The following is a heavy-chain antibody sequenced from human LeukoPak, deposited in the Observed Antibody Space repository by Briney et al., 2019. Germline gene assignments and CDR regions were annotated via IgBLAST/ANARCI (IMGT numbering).Heavy chain of an antibody. CDR2: ISAYNGNT. D-gene: IGHD6-19*01. J-gene: IGHJ3*02. Sequence: GASVKVSCKASGYNLNSYGISWVRQAPGQGLEWMGWISAYNGNTNYAQKLQGRVTMTTDTPTSTAYMELRSLRSDDTAVYYCARVSSGWFLDAFDIWGQGTMVTVSS. CDR3: ARVSSGWFLDAFDI. V-gene: IGHV1-18*01. CDR1: GYNLNSYG.